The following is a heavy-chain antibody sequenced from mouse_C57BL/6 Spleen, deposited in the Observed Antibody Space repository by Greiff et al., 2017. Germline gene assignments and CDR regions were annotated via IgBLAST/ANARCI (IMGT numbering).Heavy chain of an antibody. CDR3: ARIVEESGFAY. CDR1: GYTFTSYT. J-gene: IGHJ3*01. V-gene: IGHV1-4*01. D-gene: IGHD1-1*01. CDR2: INPRSGYT. Sequence: QVQLQQSGAELARPGASVKMSCKASGYTFTSYTMHWVKQRPGQGLEWIGYINPRSGYTKYKQKFKDKATLTADKSASTAYMQLSSLTAADSAVYYCARIVEESGFAYWGQGALVTFSA.